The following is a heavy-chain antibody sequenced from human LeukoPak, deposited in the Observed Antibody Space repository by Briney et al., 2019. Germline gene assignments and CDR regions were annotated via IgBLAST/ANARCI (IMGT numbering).Heavy chain of an antibody. J-gene: IGHJ4*02. V-gene: IGHV4-34*01. CDR3: ARHPLLWFGELSYFYYFDY. CDR1: GGSFSGYY. Sequence: PSETLSLTCAVYGGSFSGYYWSWIRQPPGKGLEWIGEINHSGSTNYNPSLKSRVTISVDTSKNQFSLKLSSVTAADTAVYYCARHPLLWFGELSYFYYFDYWGQGTLVTVSS. D-gene: IGHD3-10*01. CDR2: INHSGST.